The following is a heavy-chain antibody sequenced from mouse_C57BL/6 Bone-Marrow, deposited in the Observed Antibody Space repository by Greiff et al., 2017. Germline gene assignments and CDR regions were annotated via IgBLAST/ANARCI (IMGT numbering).Heavy chain of an antibody. Sequence: VQLQQSGAELAKPGASVKLSCKASGYTFTSYWMRWVKQRPGQGLEWIGYINPSSGYTKYNQKFKDKATLTAEKSSSTAYMQLSGLTYEDSAGYYCARWGLGFEYGGQGTTLTVSS. CDR2: INPSSGYT. CDR1: GYTFTSYW. CDR3: ARWGLGFEY. V-gene: IGHV1-7*01. J-gene: IGHJ2*01. D-gene: IGHD2-10*02.